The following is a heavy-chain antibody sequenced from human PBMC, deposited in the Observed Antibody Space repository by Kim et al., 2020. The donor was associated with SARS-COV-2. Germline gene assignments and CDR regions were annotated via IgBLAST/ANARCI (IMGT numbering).Heavy chain of an antibody. CDR1: GGSFSGYY. V-gene: IGHV4-34*01. CDR3: ARGPPPGYSSGWYRN. D-gene: IGHD6-19*01. CDR2: INHSGST. Sequence: SETLSLTCAVYGGSFSGYYWSWIRQPPGKGLEWIGEINHSGSTNYNPSLKSRVTISVDTSKNQFSLKLSSVTAADTAVYYCARGPPPGYSSGWYRNWGQGTLVTVSS. J-gene: IGHJ4*02.